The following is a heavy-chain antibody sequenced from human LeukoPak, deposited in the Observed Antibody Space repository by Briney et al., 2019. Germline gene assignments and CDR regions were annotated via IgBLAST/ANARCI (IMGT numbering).Heavy chain of an antibody. D-gene: IGHD3-16*01. CDR3: ARDFLVLGYWFDP. CDR1: GYTFTSYG. V-gene: IGHV1-18*01. Sequence: GASVKVSCKASGYTFTSYGICWVRQAPGQGLEWMGWISAYNGNTNYAQKLQGRVTMTTDTSMSTAYMELRSLRSDDTAVYYCARDFLVLGYWFDPWGQGTLVTVSS. CDR2: ISAYNGNT. J-gene: IGHJ5*02.